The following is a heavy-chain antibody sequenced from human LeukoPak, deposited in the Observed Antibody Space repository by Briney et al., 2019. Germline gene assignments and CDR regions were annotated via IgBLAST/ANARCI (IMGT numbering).Heavy chain of an antibody. CDR1: GFTLRRNY. Sequence: GGSQSLPHAASGFTLRRNYISWVGRAPGRGREGASVIDSGGSTYYADTVKGRFTISRDNSKNTLYLQMNSLRVEDTAVYYCARAGYLGVFDYWGQGTLVTVSS. V-gene: IGHV3-53*01. J-gene: IGHJ4*02. CDR2: IDSGGST. D-gene: IGHD7-27*01. CDR3: ARAGYLGVFDY.